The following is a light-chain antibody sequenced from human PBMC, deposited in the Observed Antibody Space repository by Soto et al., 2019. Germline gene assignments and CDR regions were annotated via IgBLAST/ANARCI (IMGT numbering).Light chain of an antibody. V-gene: IGKV3-20*01. Sequence: IVLTLSPGTLSLSPEQRATLSCRASQRLSASDIAWYQQKPGQAPKFLIYGVSSRATGIPDRFSGSGSGTDFTLTISRLEPEDFAVYHCQQYGSSPLITFGQGTRLEIK. J-gene: IGKJ5*01. CDR3: QQYGSSPLIT. CDR2: GVS. CDR1: QRLSASD.